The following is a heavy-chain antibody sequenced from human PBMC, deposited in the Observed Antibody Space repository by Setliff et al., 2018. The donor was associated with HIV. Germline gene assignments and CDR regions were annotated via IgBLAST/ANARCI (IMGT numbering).Heavy chain of an antibody. CDR3: ATAPGYYDSSPFDW. V-gene: IGHV3-73*01. J-gene: IGHJ4*02. CDR2: IRSKANSYAT. CDR1: GFTFSGSA. Sequence: PGGSLRLSCAASGFTFSGSAMHWVRQASGKGLEWVGRIRSKANSYATAYAASVKGRFTISRDDSKNTVYLQMNSLKTEDTAVYYCATAPGYYDSSPFDWWGPGTLVTVSS. D-gene: IGHD3-22*01.